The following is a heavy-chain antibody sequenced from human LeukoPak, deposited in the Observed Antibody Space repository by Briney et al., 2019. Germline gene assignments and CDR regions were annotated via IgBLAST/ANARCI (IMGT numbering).Heavy chain of an antibody. J-gene: IGHJ5*02. CDR3: AREWPHTYRFDP. D-gene: IGHD5-12*01. V-gene: IGHV1-46*01. CDR2: IDPSGGGT. Sequence: ASMKVSCKASGYSFTGYYMHWVRHAPGQGLEWMGIIDPSGGGTVYPQKFQGRVTMTRDTSTSTVYMELSSLRSEDTAVYYCAREWPHTYRFDPWGQGTLVTVSS. CDR1: GYSFTGYY.